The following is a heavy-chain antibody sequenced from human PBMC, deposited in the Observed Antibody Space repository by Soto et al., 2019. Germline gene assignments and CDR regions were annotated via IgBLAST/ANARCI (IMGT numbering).Heavy chain of an antibody. CDR1: GYSISSSHW. Sequence: QVQLQESGPGLVKPSDTLSLTCAVSGYSISSSHWWGWIRQPPGKGLEWIGYIYYSGSTYYNPSPTSRVTMSVDTSKHQFSLKGSSVTAGDTAVYYCARRYRDYGMDVWGQGTTVTVSS. V-gene: IGHV4-28*01. J-gene: IGHJ6*02. CDR3: ARRYRDYGMDV. D-gene: IGHD1-1*01. CDR2: IYYSGST.